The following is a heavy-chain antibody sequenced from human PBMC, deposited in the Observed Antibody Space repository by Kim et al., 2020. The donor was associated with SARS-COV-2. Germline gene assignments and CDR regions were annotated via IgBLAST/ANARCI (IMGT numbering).Heavy chain of an antibody. Sequence: KTKYSQTFQGRVTITRDTSANTAYMALRSLTFEDTAIYYCARDMNPTVYDYWGQGTLVTVSS. CDR2: KT. V-gene: IGHV1-3*01. D-gene: IGHD4-4*01. CDR3: ARDMNPTVYDY. J-gene: IGHJ4*02.